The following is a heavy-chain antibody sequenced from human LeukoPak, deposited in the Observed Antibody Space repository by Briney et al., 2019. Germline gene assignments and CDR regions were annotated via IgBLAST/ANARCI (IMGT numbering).Heavy chain of an antibody. D-gene: IGHD2-21*02. CDR1: GFTFSSYA. CDR3: ASDRDFRLHY. CDR2: INEDGSKK. V-gene: IGHV3-7*03. J-gene: IGHJ4*02. Sequence: GGSLRLSCAASGFTFSSYAMSWVRQAPGKGLEWVANINEDGSKKHYLDSVEGRFTISRDNAKNSLYLQMNSLRAEDTAVFYCASDRDFRLHYWGQGTLVTVSS.